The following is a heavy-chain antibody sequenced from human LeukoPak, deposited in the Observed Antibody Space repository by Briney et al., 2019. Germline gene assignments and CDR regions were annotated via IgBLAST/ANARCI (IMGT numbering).Heavy chain of an antibody. CDR3: AIFSATAAIGMDV. Sequence: AASVEVSCKASGGTFSSYAISWVRQAPGQGLEWMGGIIPIFGTANYAQKFQGRVTITTDESTSTAYMELSSLRSEDTAVYYCAIFSATAAIGMDVWGKGTTVTVSS. CDR2: IIPIFGTA. CDR1: GGTFSSYA. D-gene: IGHD2-2*02. J-gene: IGHJ6*03. V-gene: IGHV1-69*05.